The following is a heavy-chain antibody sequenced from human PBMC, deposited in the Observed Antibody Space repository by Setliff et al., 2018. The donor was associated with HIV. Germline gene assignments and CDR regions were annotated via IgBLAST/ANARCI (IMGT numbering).Heavy chain of an antibody. Sequence: GSLRLSCVASSGFAFSDNPMNWVRQAPGKGLEWISHIRGKSDIIKYAESVMGRFTISRDNAKNSLYLEMNSLRAEDTAIYYCARDYNYIFDSWGQGVLVTV. CDR2: IRGKSDII. V-gene: IGHV3-48*01. J-gene: IGHJ4*02. D-gene: IGHD3-22*01. CDR3: ARDYNYIFDS. CDR1: GFAFSDNP.